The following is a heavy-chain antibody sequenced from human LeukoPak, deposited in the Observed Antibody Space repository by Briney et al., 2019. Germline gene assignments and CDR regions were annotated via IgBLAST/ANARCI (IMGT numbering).Heavy chain of an antibody. CDR2: IYTSGST. V-gene: IGHV4-38-2*01. CDR1: GYSISSGYY. D-gene: IGHD2-2*01. J-gene: IGHJ4*02. Sequence: PSETLSPTCAVSGYSISSGYYWGWIRQPPGKGLEWIGRIYTSGSTNYNPSLKSRVTISVDTSKNQFSLKLSSVTAADTAVYYCASRHLGYCSSTSCPPGYFDYWGQGTLVTVSS. CDR3: ASRHLGYCSSTSCPPGYFDY.